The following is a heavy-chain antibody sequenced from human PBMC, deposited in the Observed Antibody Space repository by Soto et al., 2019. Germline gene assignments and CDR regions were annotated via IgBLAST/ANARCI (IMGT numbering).Heavy chain of an antibody. CDR1: GGSISSGGYY. V-gene: IGHV4-31*03. CDR2: IYYSGST. J-gene: IGHJ2*01. CDR3: ARDHNGGDSYGRYWYFDL. D-gene: IGHD5-18*01. Sequence: QVQLQESGPGLVKPSQTLSLTCTVSGGSISSGGYYWRWIRQHPGKGLEWIGYIYYSGSTYYNPSLKSRVTIAVDTSKNQFSLKLSSVTAADTAVYYCARDHNGGDSYGRYWYFDLWGRGTLVTVSS.